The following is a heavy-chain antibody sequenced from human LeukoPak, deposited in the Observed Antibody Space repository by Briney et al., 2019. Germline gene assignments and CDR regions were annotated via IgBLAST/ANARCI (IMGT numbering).Heavy chain of an antibody. CDR3: ARFGPGGFRAFDY. J-gene: IGHJ4*02. CDR2: IYYSGST. V-gene: IGHV4-59*01. CDR1: GGSISRYY. D-gene: IGHD3-10*01. Sequence: SETPSLTCTVSGGSISRYYWSWIRQPPGKGLEWIGYIYYSGSTNYNPSLKSRVTISVDTSKNQFSLKLSSVTAADTAVYYCARFGPGGFRAFDYWGQGTLVTVSS.